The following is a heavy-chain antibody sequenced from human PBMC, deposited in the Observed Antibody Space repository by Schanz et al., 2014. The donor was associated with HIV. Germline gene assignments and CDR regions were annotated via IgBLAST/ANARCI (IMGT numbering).Heavy chain of an antibody. D-gene: IGHD3-22*01. V-gene: IGHV3-23*01. J-gene: IGHJ4*02. CDR2: ISESGGRS. Sequence: EVQLLESGGGLVRPGGSLRLSCVASGFTFNNYAMTWVRQAPGKGLEWVSSISESGGRSYYADSVNGRFTISRDNSKNTLYLQMTTLRTEDTAVYYCAKPEYDSRGNSQSHFDSWGQGTLVTVSS. CDR3: AKPEYDSRGNSQSHFDS. CDR1: GFTFNNYA.